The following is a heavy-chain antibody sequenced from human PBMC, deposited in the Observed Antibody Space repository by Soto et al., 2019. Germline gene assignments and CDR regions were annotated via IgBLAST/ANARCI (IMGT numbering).Heavy chain of an antibody. CDR2: VYYNGFT. Sequence: QLQLRESGPGLVKPSETLSLTCTVSGGSIISSNYYWAWIRQSPGKGLEWIGSVYYNGFTYYNPSLKSRVTISVDTSKNQFSLKLTSVTAADTAVYYCARMGDFWSGPGELDPWGQGTLVTVSS. J-gene: IGHJ5*02. V-gene: IGHV4-39*01. D-gene: IGHD3-3*01. CDR1: GGSIISSNYY. CDR3: ARMGDFWSGPGELDP.